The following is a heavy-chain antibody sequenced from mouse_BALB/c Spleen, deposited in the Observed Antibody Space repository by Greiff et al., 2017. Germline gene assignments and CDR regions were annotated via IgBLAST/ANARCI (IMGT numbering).Heavy chain of an antibody. D-gene: IGHD2-1*01. CDR1: GYSITSDYA. CDR3: ARTSYGNYVYYAMDY. J-gene: IGHJ4*01. V-gene: IGHV3-2*02. Sequence: EVKLQESGPGLVKPSQSLSLTCTVTGYSITSDYAWNWFRQFPGNNLEWLGYISFSGSTSYNPSLKSRISITRDTSKNHFFLQLNSVTTDDTATYYCARTSYGNYVYYAMDYWGQGTSVTVSS. CDR2: ISFSGST.